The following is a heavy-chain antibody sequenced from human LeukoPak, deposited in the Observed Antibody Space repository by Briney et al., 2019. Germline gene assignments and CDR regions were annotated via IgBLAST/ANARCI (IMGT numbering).Heavy chain of an antibody. CDR2: INWNGGST. CDR3: AELGITMIGGV. D-gene: IGHD3-10*02. J-gene: IGHJ6*04. Sequence: GGSLRLSCAASGFTFDDYGMSWVRQAPGKGLEWVSGINWNGGSTGYGDSVKDRFTISRDNAKNSLYLQMNSLRAEDTAVYYCAELGITMIGGVWGKGTTVTISS. V-gene: IGHV3-20*04. CDR1: GFTFDDYG.